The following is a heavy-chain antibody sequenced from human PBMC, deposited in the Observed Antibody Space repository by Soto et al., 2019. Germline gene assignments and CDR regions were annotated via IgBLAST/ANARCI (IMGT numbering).Heavy chain of an antibody. D-gene: IGHD6-13*01. V-gene: IGHV3-9*01. CDR2: ISWNSSRI. Sequence: EVQLVESGGGLVQPGRSLRLSCAVSGFTFYNYAMHWVRQAAGKGLEWVSCISWNSSRIAYADSVTGRVTTSRDNTKNFLYLEMNSLTPEATALYYCVKRQPSSRYYFDNWRQGTLVTVSS. J-gene: IGHJ4*02. CDR3: VKRQPSSRYYFDN. CDR1: GFTFYNYA.